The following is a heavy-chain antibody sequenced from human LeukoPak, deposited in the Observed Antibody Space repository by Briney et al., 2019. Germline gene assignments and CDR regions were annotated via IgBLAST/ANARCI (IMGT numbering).Heavy chain of an antibody. Sequence: GGSLRLSCAASGFTFSSYAMNWVRQAPGKGLDWVSTISASGGSTYYADSVKGRSTISRDNSKNTLYLQMNSLRAEDTAVYYCARDNTGIAATCDYWGQGTLVTVSS. CDR3: ARDNTGIAATCDY. V-gene: IGHV3-23*01. D-gene: IGHD6-13*01. J-gene: IGHJ4*02. CDR2: ISASGGST. CDR1: GFTFSSYA.